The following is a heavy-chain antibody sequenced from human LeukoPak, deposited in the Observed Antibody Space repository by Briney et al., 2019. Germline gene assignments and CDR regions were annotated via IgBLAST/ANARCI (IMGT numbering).Heavy chain of an antibody. CDR1: GFTFSSYS. D-gene: IGHD6-13*01. Sequence: PGGSLRLSCAASGFTFSSYSMNWVRQAPGKGLEWVSSISSSSSYIYYADSVKGRLTISRDNAKNYLYLQMNSLRAEDTAVYYCARDVGGLAAAGPNRYYYYGMDVWGQGTTVTVSS. V-gene: IGHV3-21*01. CDR2: ISSSSSYI. CDR3: ARDVGGLAAAGPNRYYYYGMDV. J-gene: IGHJ6*02.